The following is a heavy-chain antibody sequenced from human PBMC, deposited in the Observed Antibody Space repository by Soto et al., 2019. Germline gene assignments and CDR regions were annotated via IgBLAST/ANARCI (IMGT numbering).Heavy chain of an antibody. D-gene: IGHD3-22*01. J-gene: IGHJ3*02. CDR1: GYTVTGYY. CDR3: ARQYYYDSSCYRDPDAFDI. Sequence: ASVKVSCKASGYTVTGYYMHWVRQAPGQGLEWMGWINPNSGGTNYAQKFQGRVTMTRDTSISTAYMELSRLRSDDTAVYYCARQYYYDSSCYRDPDAFDIWGQGTMVTVSS. CDR2: INPNSGGT. V-gene: IGHV1-2*02.